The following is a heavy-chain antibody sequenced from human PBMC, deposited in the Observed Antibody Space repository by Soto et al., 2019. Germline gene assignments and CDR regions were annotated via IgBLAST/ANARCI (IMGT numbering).Heavy chain of an antibody. CDR2: ISSSSSTI. J-gene: IGHJ3*02. D-gene: IGHD3-3*01. Sequence: PGGSLRLSCAASGFTFSSYSMNWVRQAPGKGLERVSYISSSSSTIYYADSVKGRFTISRDNAKNSLYLQMNSLRAEDTAVYYCARAVGFLDACDIWGQGTMGTVSS. V-gene: IGHV3-48*01. CDR1: GFTFSSYS. CDR3: ARAVGFLDACDI.